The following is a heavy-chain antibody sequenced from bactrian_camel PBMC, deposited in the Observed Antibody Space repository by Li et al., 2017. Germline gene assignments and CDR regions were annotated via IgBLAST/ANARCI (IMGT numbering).Heavy chain of an antibody. CDR1: GSPGVTYS. D-gene: IGHD2*01. V-gene: IGHV3S53*01. J-gene: IGHJ4*01. CDR2: IAADGRV. Sequence: QVQLVESGGGSVQSGGSLRLSCVASGSPGVTYSLGWFRQTPGNEREGVAGIAADGRVVYADYVRGRFTISQDNAKNTVYLQLNSRKTEDMAMYYCAKDLPYSGSAWDYWGQGTQVTVS. CDR3: AKDLPYSGSAWDY.